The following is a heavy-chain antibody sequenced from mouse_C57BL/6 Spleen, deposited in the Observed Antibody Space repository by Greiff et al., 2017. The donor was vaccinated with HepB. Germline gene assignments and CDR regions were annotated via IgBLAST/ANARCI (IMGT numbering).Heavy chain of an antibody. CDR3: DRVGYGCQYYAMDY. CDR1: GFDFKNTY. V-gene: IGHV14-3*01. D-gene: IGHD3-3*01. Sequence: VQLQQSVAELVRPGASVKFSCTASGFDFKNTYMNWVKQRPEQGLEWIGRIDPANGNTKYDAKFKGKATITADTSSNTAYLQLSSLTSEDTAVYYGDRVGYGCQYYAMDYWGQGTSVTVSS. J-gene: IGHJ4*01. CDR2: IDPANGNT.